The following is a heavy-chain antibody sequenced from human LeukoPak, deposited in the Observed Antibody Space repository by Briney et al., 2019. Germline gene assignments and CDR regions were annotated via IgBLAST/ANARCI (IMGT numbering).Heavy chain of an antibody. J-gene: IGHJ6*02. CDR1: GFTFSRYA. Sequence: GGSLRFSCSASGFTFSRYAMHWVRQAPGKGLEYVSAINSNGGSTHYADSVKGRFTISRDNAKNTLYLQMSSLRAEDTAVYYCARDDVAYDYVWGTRERPYGMDVWGQGTTVTVSS. D-gene: IGHD3-16*01. V-gene: IGHV3-64D*06. CDR2: INSNGGST. CDR3: ARDDVAYDYVWGTRERPYGMDV.